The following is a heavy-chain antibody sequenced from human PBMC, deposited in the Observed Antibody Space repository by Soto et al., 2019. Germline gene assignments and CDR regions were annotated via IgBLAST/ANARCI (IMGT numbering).Heavy chain of an antibody. Sequence: EVQLVESGGDLIQPGGSLRLSCAASGFTVTNSYMAWVRRAPGKGLEWVSVVYTSGRTYHADSVKGRFTVSRDISTNMFFLQMNKLSAEDMATYYCARAGFERLYFDQWGRGTLVTVSS. D-gene: IGHD1-1*01. J-gene: IGHJ4*02. CDR2: VYTSGRT. V-gene: IGHV3-53*01. CDR1: GFTVTNSY. CDR3: ARAGFERLYFDQ.